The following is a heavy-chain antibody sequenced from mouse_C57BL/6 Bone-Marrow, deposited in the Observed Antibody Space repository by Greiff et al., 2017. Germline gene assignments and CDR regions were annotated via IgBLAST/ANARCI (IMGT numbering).Heavy chain of an antibody. J-gene: IGHJ2*01. V-gene: IGHV5-17*01. CDR2: ISSGSSTI. CDR3: ARRKLGRCYFDY. Sequence: DVKLVESGGGLVKPGGSLKLSCAASGFTFSDYGMHWVRQAPEKGLEWVAYISSGSSTIYYADTVKGRFTISRDNAKNTLFLQMTSLRSEDTAMDYCARRKLGRCYFDYWGQGTTLTVSS. CDR1: GFTFSDYG. D-gene: IGHD4-1*01.